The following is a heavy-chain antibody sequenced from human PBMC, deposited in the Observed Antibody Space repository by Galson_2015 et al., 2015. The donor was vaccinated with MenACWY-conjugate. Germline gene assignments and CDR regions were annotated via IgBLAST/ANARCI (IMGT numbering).Heavy chain of an antibody. V-gene: IGHV1-18*01. CDR2: ISAYNGNT. CDR3: ARVWGVGPEGGWFDP. D-gene: IGHD1-26*01. CDR1: GYTFTSYG. J-gene: IGHJ5*02. Sequence: SGAEVKKPGTSVKVSCKASGYTFTSYGISWVRQAPGQGLEWMGWISAYNGNTNYAQKLQGRVTMTTDTSTSTAYMELRSLRSDDTAVYYCARVWGVGPEGGWFDPWGQGTLVTVSS.